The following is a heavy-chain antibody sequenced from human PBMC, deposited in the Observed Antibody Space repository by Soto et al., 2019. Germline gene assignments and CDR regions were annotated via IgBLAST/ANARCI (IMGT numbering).Heavy chain of an antibody. CDR3: ARTIFGVVADYYYYYMDV. V-gene: IGHV4-34*01. Sequence: SETLSLTCAVYGGSFSGYYWSWIHQPPGKGLGWIGEINHSGSTNYNPSLKSRVTISVDTSKNQFSLKLSSVTAADTAVYYCARTIFGVVADYYYYYMDVWGKGTTVTVSS. CDR2: INHSGST. J-gene: IGHJ6*03. CDR1: GGSFSGYY. D-gene: IGHD3-3*01.